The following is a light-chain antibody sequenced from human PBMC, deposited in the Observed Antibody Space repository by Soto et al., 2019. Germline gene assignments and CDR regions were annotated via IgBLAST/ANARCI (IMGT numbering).Light chain of an antibody. V-gene: IGLV1-40*01. CDR3: PSWDSSLSGWV. CDR1: SSKIGGGYD. Sequence: QSVLTQPPSVSGAPGQRVTISCTGSSSKIGGGYDVHWYQQLPGTAPKLLIYSNSNRPSGVPDRFSGSKSGTSASLAITGLQAEDEADYYCPSWDSSLSGWVFGGGTKLTVL. CDR2: SNS. J-gene: IGLJ3*02.